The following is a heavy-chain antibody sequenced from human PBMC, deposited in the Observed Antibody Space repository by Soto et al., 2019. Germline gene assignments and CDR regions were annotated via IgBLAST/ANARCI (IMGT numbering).Heavy chain of an antibody. Sequence: QVQLVQSGAEVKKPGASVKVSCKASGYTFTSYGISWVRQAPGQGLEWMGWISAYNGNTNYAQKLQGRVTMTTDTSTSTAYRELRSLRSDDTAVYYCARADFLIGPGYNWFDPWGQGTLVTVSS. CDR3: ARADFLIGPGYNWFDP. CDR2: ISAYNGNT. D-gene: IGHD3-22*01. V-gene: IGHV1-18*01. J-gene: IGHJ5*02. CDR1: GYTFTSYG.